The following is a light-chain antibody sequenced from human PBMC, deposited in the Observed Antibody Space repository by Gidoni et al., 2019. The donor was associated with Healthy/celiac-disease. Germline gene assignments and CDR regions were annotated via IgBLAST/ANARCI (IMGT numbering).Light chain of an antibody. CDR3: SSYTSSSTLGRV. CDR1: SSDVGCYNY. Sequence: QSALTQPASVSGSPGQSITISCTGTSSDVGCYNYVSWYQQHPGKAPKLMIYDVSNRPSGVSNRFAGSKSGNTASLTISGLQAEDEADYYCSSYTSSSTLGRVFGGGTKLTVL. CDR2: DVS. V-gene: IGLV2-14*01. J-gene: IGLJ2*01.